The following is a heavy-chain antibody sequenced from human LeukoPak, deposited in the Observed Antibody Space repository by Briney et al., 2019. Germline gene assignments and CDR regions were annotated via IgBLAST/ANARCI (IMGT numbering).Heavy chain of an antibody. D-gene: IGHD2-15*01. V-gene: IGHV4-59*08. J-gene: IGHJ4*02. CDR2: IYYSGST. Sequence: SETLSLTCTVSGGSISSYYWSWIRQPPGKGLEWIGYIYYSGSTNYNPSLKSRVTISVDTPKNQFSLKLSSVTAADTAVYYCARRKVVAAHTPFDYWGQGTLVTVSS. CDR1: GGSISSYY. CDR3: ARRKVVAAHTPFDY.